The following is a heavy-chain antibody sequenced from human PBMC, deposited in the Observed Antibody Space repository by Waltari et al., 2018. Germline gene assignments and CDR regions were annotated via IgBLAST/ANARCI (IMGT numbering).Heavy chain of an antibody. D-gene: IGHD3-9*01. CDR1: GFSVRSNN. V-gene: IGHV3-53*01. CDR2: FYADGRE. J-gene: IGHJ4*02. Sequence: EVQLVESGGRLIQPGGSLTLSCVASGFSVRSNNMNWVRQAPGKGLECVGNFYADGREYYADSVKGRVTISRDNSKNTLYLQMNSLTTEDTAVYYCARDVTTGYPGPYFESWGQGTLLVVSS. CDR3: ARDVTTGYPGPYFES.